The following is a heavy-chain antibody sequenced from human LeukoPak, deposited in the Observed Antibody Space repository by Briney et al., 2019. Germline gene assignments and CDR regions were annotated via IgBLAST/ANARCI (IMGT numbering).Heavy chain of an antibody. Sequence: PGGSLRLSCAASGFTFSSYSMNWVRQAPGKGLEWVSSISGSRNYIYYTDSVKGRFTISRDNAKNSLYLQMTSLRAEDTAVYYCARTSFGESFDYWGQGTLVTVSS. CDR3: ARTSFGESFDY. CDR1: GFTFSSYS. J-gene: IGHJ4*02. D-gene: IGHD3-10*01. V-gene: IGHV3-21*01. CDR2: ISGSRNYI.